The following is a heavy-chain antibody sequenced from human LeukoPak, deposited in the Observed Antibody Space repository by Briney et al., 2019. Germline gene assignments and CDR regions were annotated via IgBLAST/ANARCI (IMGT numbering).Heavy chain of an antibody. J-gene: IGHJ4*02. Sequence: PGGSLRLSCAVSGFTFSSYAMIWVRQAPGRGLVWVSSIGASGDSIYYTDSVKGRFTISRDNSKNTRYLQMSSLRVEDTAVYYCAKIPDVSDYWGQGTLATVSS. CDR3: AKIPDVSDY. CDR1: GFTFSSYA. V-gene: IGHV3-23*01. CDR2: IGASGDSI.